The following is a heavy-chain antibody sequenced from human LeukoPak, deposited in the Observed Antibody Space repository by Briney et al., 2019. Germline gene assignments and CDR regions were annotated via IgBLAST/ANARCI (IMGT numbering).Heavy chain of an antibody. V-gene: IGHV4-59*01. Sequence: PSETLSLTCTVSGGSISSYYWSWIRQPPGKGLEWIGYIYYSGSTNYNPSLKSRVTISVDTSKNQFSLKLSSVTAADTAVYYCARGTPSSGWYRVWAFDIWGQGTVVTVSS. D-gene: IGHD6-19*01. J-gene: IGHJ3*02. CDR3: ARGTPSSGWYRVWAFDI. CDR1: GGSISSYY. CDR2: IYYSGST.